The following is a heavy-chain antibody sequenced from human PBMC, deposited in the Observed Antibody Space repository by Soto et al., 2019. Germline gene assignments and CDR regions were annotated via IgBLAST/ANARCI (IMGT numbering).Heavy chain of an antibody. CDR2: ISSSGSTI. V-gene: IGHV3-11*01. CDR3: ARVVPAANGWRFDP. J-gene: IGHJ5*02. D-gene: IGHD2-2*01. Sequence: GGSLRLSCAASGFTFSDYYMSWIRQAPGKGLEWVSYISSSGSTIYYADSVKGRFTISRDNAKNSLYLQMNSLRAEDTAVYYCARVVPAANGWRFDPWGQGTLVTVSS. CDR1: GFTFSDYY.